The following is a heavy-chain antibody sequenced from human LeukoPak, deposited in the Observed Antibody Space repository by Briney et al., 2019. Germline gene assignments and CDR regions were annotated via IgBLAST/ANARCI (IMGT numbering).Heavy chain of an antibody. D-gene: IGHD6-13*01. CDR3: ARDGPAYSSNWYGYYYVMDV. V-gene: IGHV4-59*01. CDR1: GVSIGTYH. Sequence: PSETLSLTCTISGVSIGTYHWGWIRQVPGKGLEWIGYIYYSGTTNYNPSLKSRVTISVDMSKNQFSLNLTSVTAADTAVYYCARDGPAYSSNWYGYYYVMDVWGQGTTVTASS. CDR2: IYYSGTT. J-gene: IGHJ6*02.